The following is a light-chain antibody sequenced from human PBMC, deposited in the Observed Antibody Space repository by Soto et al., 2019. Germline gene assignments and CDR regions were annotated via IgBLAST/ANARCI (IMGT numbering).Light chain of an antibody. CDR2: DND. Sequence: VLTQPPSVPAAPGQKVTVSCSGSGSNIGNNYVSWYQHLPGTAPKLLIYDNDKRPSGIPDRFSASKSGTSATLGITGLQTGDEADYYCEAWDSSLSAGVFGGGTK. V-gene: IGLV1-51*01. CDR1: GSNIGNNY. J-gene: IGLJ3*02. CDR3: EAWDSSLSAGV.